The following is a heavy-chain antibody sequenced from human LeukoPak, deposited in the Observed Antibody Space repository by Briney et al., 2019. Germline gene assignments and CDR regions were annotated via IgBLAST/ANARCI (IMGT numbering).Heavy chain of an antibody. CDR1: GYSISSGYY. CDR2: IYHSGST. D-gene: IGHD3-3*01. V-gene: IGHV4-38-2*01. Sequence: PSETLSLTCAVSGYSISSGYYWGWIRQPPGKGLEWIGSIYHSGSTYYNPSLKSRVTISVDTSKNQFSLKLRSVTAADTAVYYCARRYYDFWSGYFTGAFDIWGQGTMVTVSS. J-gene: IGHJ3*02. CDR3: ARRYYDFWSGYFTGAFDI.